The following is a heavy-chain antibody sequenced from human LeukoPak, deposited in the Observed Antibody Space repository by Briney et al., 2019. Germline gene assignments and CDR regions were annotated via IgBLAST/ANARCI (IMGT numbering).Heavy chain of an antibody. J-gene: IGHJ4*02. D-gene: IGHD3-10*01. CDR1: GGSFSGYY. CDR2: INHSGST. V-gene: IGHV4-34*01. Sequence: PSETLSLTRAVYGGSFSGYYWSWIRQPPGKGLEWIGEINHSGSTNYNPSLKSRVTISVDTSKNQFSLKLSSVTAADTAVYYCARGGEYGSGSYSFDYWGQGTLVTVSS. CDR3: ARGGEYGSGSYSFDY.